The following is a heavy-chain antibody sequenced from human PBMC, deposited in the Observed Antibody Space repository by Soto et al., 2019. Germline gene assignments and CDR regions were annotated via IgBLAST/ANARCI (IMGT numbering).Heavy chain of an antibody. J-gene: IGHJ6*02. Sequence: SETLSLTCAVYGGSFSGYYWSWIRQPPGKGLEWIGEINHSGSTNYNPSLKSRVTISVDTSKNQFSLKLSSVTAADTAVYYCAALTAGGHGLAYYYGMDVWGQGTTVTVS. CDR2: INHSGST. CDR3: AALTAGGHGLAYYYGMDV. D-gene: IGHD6-13*01. CDR1: GGSFSGYY. V-gene: IGHV4-34*01.